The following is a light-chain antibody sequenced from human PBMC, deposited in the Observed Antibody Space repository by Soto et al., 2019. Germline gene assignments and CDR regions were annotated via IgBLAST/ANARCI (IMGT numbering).Light chain of an antibody. Sequence: EIVLTQSPAILSVSPGERATLSCRASQSISRSLAWYQQKPGQAPRLLIYGASSRAPGTPDRFSGSGSGTDFSLTISRLEPEDFAVYFCQRYGSSVTFGGGTKVDIK. CDR2: GAS. V-gene: IGKV3-20*01. CDR3: QRYGSSVT. CDR1: QSISRS. J-gene: IGKJ4*01.